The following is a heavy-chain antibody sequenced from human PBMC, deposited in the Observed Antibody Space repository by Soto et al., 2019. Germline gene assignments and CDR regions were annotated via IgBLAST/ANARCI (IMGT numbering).Heavy chain of an antibody. D-gene: IGHD3-3*01. V-gene: IGHV4-34*01. Sequence: SETLSLTCAVYGGSFSGYYWSWIRQPPGKGLEWIGEINHSGSTNYNPSLKSRVTISVDTSKNQFSLKLSSVTAADTAVYYCARDFDFWSGYYGYNWFDPWGQGTLVTVSS. CDR2: INHSGST. CDR3: ARDFDFWSGYYGYNWFDP. J-gene: IGHJ5*02. CDR1: GGSFSGYY.